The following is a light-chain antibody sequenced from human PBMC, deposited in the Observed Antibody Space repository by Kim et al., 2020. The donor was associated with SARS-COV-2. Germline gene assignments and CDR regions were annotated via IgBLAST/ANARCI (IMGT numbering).Light chain of an antibody. Sequence: PGERATLSCRASQSVSRSYLAWYQQKPGQAPRLLIYCASSRATGIPDRFSGSGSGTDFTLTISRLEPEDFAVYYCQQYGSSPPITFGPGTKVDIK. V-gene: IGKV3-20*01. CDR2: CAS. CDR1: QSVSRSY. CDR3: QQYGSSPPIT. J-gene: IGKJ3*01.